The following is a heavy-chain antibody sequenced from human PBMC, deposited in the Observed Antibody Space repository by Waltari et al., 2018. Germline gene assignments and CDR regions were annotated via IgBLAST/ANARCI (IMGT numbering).Heavy chain of an antibody. CDR2: INPFLGSS. CDR3: ARSGEMKGTVDY. Sequence: HVQLEQSGAEVKKPGSSVKVSCKASGGTFSTYTVTWVRQAPGQGLEWMGSINPFLGSSKDAQSLQARLTITVDQSTNTGYMELNNLRPEDTGVYYCARSGEMKGTVDYWGQGTLVTVSS. CDR1: GGTFSTYT. V-gene: IGHV1-69*02. D-gene: IGHD1-1*01. J-gene: IGHJ4*02.